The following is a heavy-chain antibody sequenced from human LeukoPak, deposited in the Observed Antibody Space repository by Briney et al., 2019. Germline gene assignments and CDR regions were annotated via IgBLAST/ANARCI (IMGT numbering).Heavy chain of an antibody. CDR1: GFTFSSYA. Sequence: GGSLRLSCAASGFTFSSYAMSWVRQAPGKGLEWVSAISGSGGSTYYAGSVKGRFTISRDNSKNTLYLQMNSLRAEDTAVYYCAKGTSGSSYYYGMDVWGQGTTVTVSS. D-gene: IGHD3-22*01. CDR3: AKGTSGSSYYYGMDV. CDR2: ISGSGGST. V-gene: IGHV3-23*01. J-gene: IGHJ6*02.